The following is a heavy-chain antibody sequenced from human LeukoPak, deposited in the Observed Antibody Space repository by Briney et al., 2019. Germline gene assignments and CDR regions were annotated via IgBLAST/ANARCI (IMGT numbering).Heavy chain of an antibody. J-gene: IGHJ1*01. CDR1: GGSISSGDYY. D-gene: IGHD3-22*01. V-gene: IGHV4-30-4*08. Sequence: SQTLSLTCTVSGGSISSGDYYWRWPRQPPGTGLEWIGYIYYSGSTYYNPSLKSRVTISIDTSKNQFSLRLRSMTAADTAVFYCARRRYYDSTGYFEWGRGTLVTVSS. CDR3: ARRRYYDSTGYFE. CDR2: IYYSGST.